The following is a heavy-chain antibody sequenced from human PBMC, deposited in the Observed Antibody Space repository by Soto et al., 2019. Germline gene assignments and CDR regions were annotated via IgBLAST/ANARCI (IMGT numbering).Heavy chain of an antibody. CDR3: AKEDYYDSSGYLYYFDY. CDR1: GVTFSSYG. D-gene: IGHD3-22*01. Sequence: HHGGSMRLSCAASGVTFSSYGMHWVRQAPGKGLEWVAVISYDGSNKYYADSVKGRFTISRDNSKNTLYLQMNSLRAEDTAVYYCAKEDYYDSSGYLYYFDYWGQGTLVTSPQ. J-gene: IGHJ4*02. V-gene: IGHV3-30*18. CDR2: ISYDGSNK.